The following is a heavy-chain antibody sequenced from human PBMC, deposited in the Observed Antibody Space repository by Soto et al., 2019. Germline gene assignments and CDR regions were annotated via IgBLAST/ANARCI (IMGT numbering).Heavy chain of an antibody. Sequence: CTVSGGSISSYYWSWIRQPPGRGLEWIGYIYYSGSTNCNPSLKSRITISVDTSKNQFSLKLNSVTAADTAVYYCARSNSGYYKWFDPWGQGTLVTVSS. CDR2: IYYSGST. CDR1: GGSISSYY. CDR3: ARSNSGYYKWFDP. V-gene: IGHV4-59*08. J-gene: IGHJ5*02. D-gene: IGHD3-22*01.